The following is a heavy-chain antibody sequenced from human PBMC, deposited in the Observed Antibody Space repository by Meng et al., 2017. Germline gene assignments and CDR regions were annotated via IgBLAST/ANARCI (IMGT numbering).Heavy chain of an antibody. D-gene: IGHD4-23*01. Sequence: QITLKESGPTRVKPTQTLTLTCTFSGFSFSTTGVGVGWIRQAPGKALEWLALIYWDDVKRYSPSLKSRLTITKDTSKNQVVLTMTNMDPVDTATYYCAHRHDPRLRWVGRFDPWGQGTLVTVSS. CDR1: GFSFSTTGVG. V-gene: IGHV2-5*02. CDR3: AHRHDPRLRWVGRFDP. J-gene: IGHJ5*02. CDR2: IYWDDVK.